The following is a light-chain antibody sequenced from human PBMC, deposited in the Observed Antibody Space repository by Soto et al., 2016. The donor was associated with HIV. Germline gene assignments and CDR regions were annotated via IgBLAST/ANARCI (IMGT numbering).Light chain of an antibody. Sequence: DIQMTQSPSSLSASVGDRVTITCRTSQTITNYLNWYQHKEGRAPKLLIYAASTLKNGVPSRFSGSGSGTYFTLTINSLQPEDFATYYCQQTYRPSYTFGQGTKVDMK. CDR1: QTITNY. J-gene: IGKJ2*01. CDR3: QQTYRPSYT. CDR2: AAS. V-gene: IGKV1-39*01.